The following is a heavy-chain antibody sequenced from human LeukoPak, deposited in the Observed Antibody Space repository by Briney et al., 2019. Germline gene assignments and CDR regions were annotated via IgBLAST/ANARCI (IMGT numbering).Heavy chain of an antibody. D-gene: IGHD4-17*01. CDR1: GTNFANYW. Sequence: PGAPLQISCEVAGTNFANYWIAWGRPLPGKGLEWMGITYLDDSDTTYSPSFQGQVTISAYKSISTAYLQCSSLKASDTAIYYCARLRDYGETNWFDPWGQGTLVTVSS. J-gene: IGHJ5*02. CDR3: ARLRDYGETNWFDP. V-gene: IGHV5-51*01. CDR2: TYLDDSDT.